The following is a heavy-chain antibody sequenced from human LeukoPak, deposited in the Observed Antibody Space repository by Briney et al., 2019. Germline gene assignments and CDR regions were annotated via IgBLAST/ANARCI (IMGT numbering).Heavy chain of an antibody. CDR2: IKQDGTEK. CDR3: ARGDYYDRRFDY. CDR1: GFTFSSDW. Sequence: SGGSLRLSSVASGFTFSSDWMNWVRQAPGKGLEWVADIKQDGTEKYYVDSVKGRFTISRDNAENSLYLQMNSLRAEDTAVYYCARGDYYDRRFDYWGQGTLVTVSS. J-gene: IGHJ4*02. V-gene: IGHV3-7*01. D-gene: IGHD3-22*01.